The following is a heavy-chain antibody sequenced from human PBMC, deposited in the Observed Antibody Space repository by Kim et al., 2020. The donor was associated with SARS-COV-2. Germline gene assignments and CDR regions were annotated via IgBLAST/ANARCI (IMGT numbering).Heavy chain of an antibody. D-gene: IGHD3-22*01. Sequence: GGSLRLSCAASGFTFSSYWMSWVRQAPGKGLEWVANIKQDGSEKYYVDSVKGRFTISRDNAKNSLYLQMNSLRAEDTAVYYCARDLGYYDSSGRLNYYYYGMDVWGQGTTVTVSS. V-gene: IGHV3-7*03. CDR3: ARDLGYYDSSGRLNYYYYGMDV. CDR2: IKQDGSEK. J-gene: IGHJ6*02. CDR1: GFTFSSYW.